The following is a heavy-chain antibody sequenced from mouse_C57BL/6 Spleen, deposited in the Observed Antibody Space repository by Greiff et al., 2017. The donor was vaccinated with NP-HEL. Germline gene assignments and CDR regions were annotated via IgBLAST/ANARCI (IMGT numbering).Heavy chain of an antibody. CDR2: ISSGSSTI. D-gene: IGHD2-3*01. J-gene: IGHJ4*01. CDR3: ARPDGYRYYAMDD. CDR1: GFTFSDYG. Sequence: EVQLVESGGGLVKPGGSLKLSCAASGFTFSDYGMHWVRQAPEKGLEWVAYISSGSSTIYYADTVKGRFTISRDNAKNTLFLQMTSLRSEDTGMYYCARPDGYRYYAMDDWGQGTSVTVSS. V-gene: IGHV5-17*01.